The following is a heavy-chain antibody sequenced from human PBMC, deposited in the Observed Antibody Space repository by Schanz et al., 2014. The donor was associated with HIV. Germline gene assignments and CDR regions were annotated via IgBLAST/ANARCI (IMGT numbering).Heavy chain of an antibody. CDR3: AKGRSGRGALFVGMDV. Sequence: EVQLVESGGGLVQPGRSLRLSCAASGFIFDDYAMYWVRQVPGKGLEWVSGISWNSGSIGYVDSVKGRFTISRDAAKNSLFLQMNSLRPEDTALYYCAKGRSGRGALFVGMDVWGQGTTVTVSP. J-gene: IGHJ6*01. V-gene: IGHV3-9*01. CDR1: GFIFDDYA. CDR2: ISWNSGSI. D-gene: IGHD3-10*01.